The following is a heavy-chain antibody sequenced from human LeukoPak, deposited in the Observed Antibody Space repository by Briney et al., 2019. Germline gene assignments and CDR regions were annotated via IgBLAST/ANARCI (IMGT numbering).Heavy chain of an antibody. CDR3: ARGLFSPGDQ. CDR2: IHTNSDAT. V-gene: IGHV1-2*02. D-gene: IGHD3-16*01. Sequence: ASVKVSCKASGYTFTDYYMHWVRQAPGRGLEWMGWIHTNSDATNYAQKFQGRVTMSRDTSISTAYMELSRLGSDDTAVYYCARGLFSPGDQWGQGTLVTVST. J-gene: IGHJ4*02. CDR1: GYTFTDYY.